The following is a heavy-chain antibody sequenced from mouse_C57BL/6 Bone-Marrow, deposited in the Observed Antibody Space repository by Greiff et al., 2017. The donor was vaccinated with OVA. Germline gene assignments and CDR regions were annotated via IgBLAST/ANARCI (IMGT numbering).Heavy chain of an antibody. Sequence: EVKLMESGGDLVKPGGSLKLSCAASGFTFSSYGMSWVRQTPDKRLEWVATISSGGSYTYYPDSVKGRFTISRDNAKNTLYLQMSSLKSENTAMYYCARHVLSPFAYWGQGTLVTVSA. D-gene: IGHD2-3*01. CDR1: GFTFSSYG. V-gene: IGHV5-6*01. J-gene: IGHJ3*01. CDR3: ARHVLSPFAY. CDR2: ISSGGSYT.